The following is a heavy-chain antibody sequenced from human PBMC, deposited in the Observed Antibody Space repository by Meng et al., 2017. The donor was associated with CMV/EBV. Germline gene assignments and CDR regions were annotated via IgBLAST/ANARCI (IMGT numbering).Heavy chain of an antibody. CDR3: ARSLTGTGYFFDY. D-gene: IGHD1/OR15-1a*01. J-gene: IGHJ4*02. CDR1: GFTFNIYA. CDR2: ISGNSGST. Sequence: GGPLRLSCATSGFTFNIYAITWVRQAPGKGLEWVSSISGNSGSTYYADSVKGRFTISRDNSKNTLYLQMNSLRAEDTAVYYCARSLTGTGYFFDYWGQGTLVTVSS. V-gene: IGHV3-23*01.